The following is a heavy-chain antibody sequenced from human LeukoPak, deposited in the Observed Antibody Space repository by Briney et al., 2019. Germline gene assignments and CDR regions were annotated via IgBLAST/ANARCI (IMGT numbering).Heavy chain of an antibody. CDR1: GASLSSGDQY. D-gene: IGHD3-22*01. CDR3: SRGLDSRKLGY. CDR2: IHPSGTL. V-gene: IGHV4-31*03. J-gene: IGHJ4*02. Sequence: SQTLSLTCTVSGASLSSGDQYWNWIRQSPGKGLEWIGSIHPSGTLYNNPSLESRVTMSMDTSKNQFSLNLNSVTAADTAVYFCSRGLDSRKLGYWGQGTLVTVSS.